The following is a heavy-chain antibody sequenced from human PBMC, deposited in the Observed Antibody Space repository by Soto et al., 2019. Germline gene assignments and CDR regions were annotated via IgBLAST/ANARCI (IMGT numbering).Heavy chain of an antibody. CDR1: GGAVSVNY. V-gene: IGHV4-34*01. Sequence: TPALICAVYGGAVSVNYSSLLRQPPGKGLEWIGEINHSGSTNYNPSLKSRVTISVDTSKNQFSLKLSSVTAADTAVYYCARGRYCSGGSCSTGADYWGQG. D-gene: IGHD2-15*01. CDR2: INHSGST. CDR3: ARGRYCSGGSCSTGADY. J-gene: IGHJ4*02.